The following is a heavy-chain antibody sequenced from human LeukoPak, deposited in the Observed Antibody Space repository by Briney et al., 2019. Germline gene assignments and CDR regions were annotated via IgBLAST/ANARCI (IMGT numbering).Heavy chain of an antibody. D-gene: IGHD1-26*01. CDR1: GFTFRSYA. V-gene: IGHV3-23*01. J-gene: IGHJ4*02. CDR3: TPHLWGGTYPYYQAY. CDR2: ITTGGDT. Sequence: GGSLRLSCEASGFTFRSYAMSWVRQAPGKGLEWVSVITTGGDTYYADSVKGRFTISRDNSKNTLYLQLNSLRADDTAVYYCTPHLWGGTYPYYQAYWGQGTLVTVSS.